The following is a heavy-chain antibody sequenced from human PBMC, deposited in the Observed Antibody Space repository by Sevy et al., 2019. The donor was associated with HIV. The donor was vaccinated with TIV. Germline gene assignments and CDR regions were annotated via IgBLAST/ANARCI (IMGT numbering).Heavy chain of an antibody. CDR2: ISSSGNTV. J-gene: IGHJ4*02. CDR3: AEYFY. Sequence: GGSLRLSCAASGFTFSNYEMNWLRQAPGKGLEWVSYISSSGNTVYYAEAVKGRFTISRDNAKNSLYLQMNSPRVEDTAVYNCAEYFYWGQGALVTVSS. V-gene: IGHV3-48*03. CDR1: GFTFSNYE.